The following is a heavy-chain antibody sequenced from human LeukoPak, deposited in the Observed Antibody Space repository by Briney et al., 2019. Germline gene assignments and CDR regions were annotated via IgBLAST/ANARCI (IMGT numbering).Heavy chain of an antibody. Sequence: SETLSLTCTVSGGSISSSSYYWGWIRQPPGKGLEWIGSIYYSGSTYYNPSLKSRVTISVDTSKNQFSLKLSSVTAADTAVYYCARLSRITIFGVVTNPFDYWGRGTLVTVSS. CDR3: ARLSRITIFGVVTNPFDY. CDR2: IYYSGST. D-gene: IGHD3-3*01. V-gene: IGHV4-39*01. CDR1: GGSISSSSYY. J-gene: IGHJ4*02.